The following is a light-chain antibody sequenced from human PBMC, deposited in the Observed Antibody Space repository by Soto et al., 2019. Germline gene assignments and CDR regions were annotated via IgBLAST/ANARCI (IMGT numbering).Light chain of an antibody. Sequence: DIQMTQSPSSLSASVGDRVTITCRASQSISSYLNWYQQKPGKAPKLLIYAASSLQSGVLSRFSGSGSGTDFTLTISSLQPEDFATYYCQQSYSTLLLTFGGGTKVEIK. J-gene: IGKJ4*01. CDR1: QSISSY. CDR2: AAS. CDR3: QQSYSTLLLT. V-gene: IGKV1-39*01.